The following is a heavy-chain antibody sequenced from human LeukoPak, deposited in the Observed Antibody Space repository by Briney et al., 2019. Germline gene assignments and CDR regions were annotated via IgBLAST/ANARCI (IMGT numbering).Heavy chain of an antibody. CDR1: GGSISDFC. CDR3: AQVTVGGHFDF. J-gene: IGHJ4*02. Sequence: SETLSLTCTVSGGSISDFCWSWIRQPAGKGLEYIGRVSATGSTSFNPSLQSRVTMSVDTSKSQFSLKLSSVTAADTAVYYCAQVTVGGHFDFWGQGILVTVSS. D-gene: IGHD6-19*01. V-gene: IGHV4-4*07. CDR2: VSATGST.